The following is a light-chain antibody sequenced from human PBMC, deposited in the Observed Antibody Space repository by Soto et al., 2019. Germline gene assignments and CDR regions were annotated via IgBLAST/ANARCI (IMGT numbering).Light chain of an antibody. CDR2: ASS. CDR3: QQSYSLYS. J-gene: IGKJ2*01. CDR1: RGISSY. Sequence: DIQMTQSPSSLSASVGDRVTMTCRASRGISSYVNWYQQKPGKAPRLLIYASSSLQSGVPSRFIGSGSGTDFTLTISSLQPEDVATYYCQQSYSLYSFGQGTNLEIK. V-gene: IGKV1-39*01.